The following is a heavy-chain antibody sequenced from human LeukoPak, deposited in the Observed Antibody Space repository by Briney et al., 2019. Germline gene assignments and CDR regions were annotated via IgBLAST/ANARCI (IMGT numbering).Heavy chain of an antibody. V-gene: IGHV4-30-4*01. CDR1: GGSISSGDYY. CDR3: ARITIFGVVINY. Sequence: PSETLSLTCTVSGGSISSGDYYWSWIRQPPGTGLEWIGYIYYSGSTYYNPPLKSRVTISVDTSKNQFSLKLSSVTAADTAVYYCARITIFGVVINYWGQGTLVTVSS. D-gene: IGHD3-3*01. CDR2: IYYSGST. J-gene: IGHJ4*02.